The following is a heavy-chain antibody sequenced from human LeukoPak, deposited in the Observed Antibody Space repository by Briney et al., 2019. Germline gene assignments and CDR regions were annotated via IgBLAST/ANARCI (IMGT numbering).Heavy chain of an antibody. J-gene: IGHJ4*02. CDR3: ARDSTRAAAGTIDY. V-gene: IGHV4-39*07. CDR2: IYYSGST. D-gene: IGHD6-13*01. Sequence: SETLSLTCTVSGGSISSSSYYWGWIRQPPGKGLEWIGSIYYSGSTYYNPSLKSRVTISVDTSKNQFSLKLSSVTAADTAVYYCARDSTRAAAGTIDYWGQGTLVTVSS. CDR1: GGSISSSSYY.